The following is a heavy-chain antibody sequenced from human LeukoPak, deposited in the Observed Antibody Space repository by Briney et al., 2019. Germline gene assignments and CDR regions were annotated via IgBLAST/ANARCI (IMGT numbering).Heavy chain of an antibody. CDR1: GFTFRNYA. J-gene: IGHJ3*02. V-gene: IGHV3-23*01. CDR3: AKSHYYGSGSSRGAFDI. CDR2: ISGSGGST. Sequence: GGSLRLSCAASGFTFRNYAMSWVRQAPGKGLEWVSAISGSGGSTSYADSVKGRFTISRDNSKNTLYLQMNSLRAEDTAVYYCAKSHYYGSGSSRGAFDIWGQGTLVTVSS. D-gene: IGHD3-10*01.